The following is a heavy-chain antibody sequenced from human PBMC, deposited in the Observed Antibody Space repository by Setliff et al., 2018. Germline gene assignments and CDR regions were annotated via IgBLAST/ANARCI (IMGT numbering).Heavy chain of an antibody. CDR3: ARDVPRCTGCECYAGGWFDP. J-gene: IGHJ5*02. D-gene: IGHD2-8*02. Sequence: SVKVSCKTSGGSFSTSAISWVRQAPGQGLEWMGGIIPMFGTTNYAQKFQGRLTFTADDSTSTAYMELGSLRSEDTAVYYCARDVPRCTGCECYAGGWFDPWGQGTQVTV. CDR2: IIPMFGTT. V-gene: IGHV1-69*13. CDR1: GGSFSTSA.